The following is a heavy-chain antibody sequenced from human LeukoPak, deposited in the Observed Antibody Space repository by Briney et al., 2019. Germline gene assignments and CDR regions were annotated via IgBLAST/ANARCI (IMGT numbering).Heavy chain of an antibody. Sequence: GASVKVSCKASGYTFTGYYMHWVRQAPGQGLEWMGWINPNSGGTNYAQRFQGRVMISADQSTSTAYMELSSLRSEDTAVYYCARDGARWRQSGYFEYWGQGTLVTVSS. D-gene: IGHD5-24*01. CDR1: GYTFTGYY. CDR3: ARDGARWRQSGYFEY. J-gene: IGHJ4*02. CDR2: INPNSGGT. V-gene: IGHV1-2*02.